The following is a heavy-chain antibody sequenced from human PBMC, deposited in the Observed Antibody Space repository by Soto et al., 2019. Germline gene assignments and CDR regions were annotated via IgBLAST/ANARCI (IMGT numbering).Heavy chain of an antibody. D-gene: IGHD2-8*01. V-gene: IGHV1-69*13. CDR3: ASDYNGVQYHYFDY. CDR1: GGTFSSYA. Sequence: SVKVSCKASGGTFSSYAISWVRQAPGQGLEWMGGIIPIFGTANYAQKFQGRVTITADESTSTAYMELSSLRSEDTAVYYCASDYNGVQYHYFDYWGQGTLVTVSS. J-gene: IGHJ4*02. CDR2: IIPIFGTA.